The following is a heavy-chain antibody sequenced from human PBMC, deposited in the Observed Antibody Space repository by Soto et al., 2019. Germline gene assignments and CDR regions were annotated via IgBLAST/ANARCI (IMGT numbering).Heavy chain of an antibody. V-gene: IGHV3-15*01. CDR2: LKNKADGGTS. CDR3: AAGTGRTDFDY. D-gene: IGHD2-2*01. Sequence: EVQLVESGGGLVKPGGSLRLSCTASGFDFSKAWMSWVRQAPGKGLEWVGRLKNKADGGTSHYAAPVKGRFTISRDDAYNTLYLQMGSVKIEDTAVYYWAAGTGRTDFDYWGQGTLVTVSS. J-gene: IGHJ4*02. CDR1: GFDFSKAW.